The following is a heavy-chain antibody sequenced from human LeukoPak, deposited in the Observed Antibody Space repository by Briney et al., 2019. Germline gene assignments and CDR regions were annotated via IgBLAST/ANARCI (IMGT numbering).Heavy chain of an antibody. J-gene: IGHJ6*03. V-gene: IGHV3-21*01. CDR2: IYTVSTYM. CDR3: ARVEATAGSNYHYHDMDV. CDR1: VFYFSGYR. Sequence: PGGSLRLSRAPSVFYFSGYRINGVRQAPGKGVEWVSSIYTVSTYMYSAGSVKGRFTISRDNAKKSLQLHIPSLRAEDTAVYFCARVEATAGSNYHYHDMDVWGKGTTVVVSS. D-gene: IGHD6-13*01.